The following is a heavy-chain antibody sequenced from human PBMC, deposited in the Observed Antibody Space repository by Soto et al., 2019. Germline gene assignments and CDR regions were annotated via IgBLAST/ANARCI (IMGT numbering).Heavy chain of an antibody. CDR1: GGTFSSYA. V-gene: IGHV1-69*13. J-gene: IGHJ3*02. D-gene: IGHD5-18*01. CDR3: ARDRDRYGYSTHAFDI. CDR2: IIPIFGTA. Sequence: SAKVSCKASGGTFSSYAISWVRQAPGQGLEWMGGIIPIFGTANYAQKFQGRVTITADESTSTAYMELSSLRSEDTAVYYCARDRDRYGYSTHAFDIWGQGTMVNVS.